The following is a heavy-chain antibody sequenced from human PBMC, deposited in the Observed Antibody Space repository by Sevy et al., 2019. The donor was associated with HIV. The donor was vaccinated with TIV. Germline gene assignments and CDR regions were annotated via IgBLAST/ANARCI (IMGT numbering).Heavy chain of an antibody. CDR2: ISYDGINK. J-gene: IGHJ4*02. D-gene: IGHD2-15*01. CDR1: GFIFNTYA. V-gene: IGHV3-30-3*01. Sequence: GGSLRLSCAASGFIFNTYAMHWVRQAPGKGLEWVAVISYDGINKYYADSVKGRFTISRDNSRNTLDLQMNSLRSEDTALYYCASTGCCTGGSCYSPFGYWGQGTLVTVSS. CDR3: ASTGCCTGGSCYSPFGY.